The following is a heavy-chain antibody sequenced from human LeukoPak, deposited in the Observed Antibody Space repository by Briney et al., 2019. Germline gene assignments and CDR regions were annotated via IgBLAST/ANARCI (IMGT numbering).Heavy chain of an antibody. CDR3: ARGATTYYFDY. D-gene: IGHD1-14*01. CDR1: GGSISSYY. V-gene: IGHV4-59*01. J-gene: IGHJ4*02. Sequence: PSETLSLTCTVSGGSISSYYWSWIRQPPGKGLEWIGYIYYSGSTNYNPSHKSRVTISVDTSKNQFSLKLSSVTAADTAVYYCARGATTYYFDYWGQGTLVTVSS. CDR2: IYYSGST.